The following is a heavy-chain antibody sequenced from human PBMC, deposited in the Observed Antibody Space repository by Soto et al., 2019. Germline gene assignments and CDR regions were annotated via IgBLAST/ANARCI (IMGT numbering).Heavy chain of an antibody. CDR1: GYTFTSYA. Sequence: QVQLVQSGAEEKKPGASVKVSCKASGYTFTSYAMHWVRQAPGQRLEWMGWINAGNGNTKYSQKFQGRVTITGDTSASTAYMELSSLRSEDTAGYYCARGAKDFINFDWYFDLWGRGTLVTVSS. CDR3: ARGAKDFINFDWYFDL. V-gene: IGHV1-3*05. D-gene: IGHD4-4*01. J-gene: IGHJ2*01. CDR2: INAGNGNT.